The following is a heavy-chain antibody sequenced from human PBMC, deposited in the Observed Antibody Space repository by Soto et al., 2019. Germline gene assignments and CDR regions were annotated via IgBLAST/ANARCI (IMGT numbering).Heavy chain of an antibody. CDR2: ISGSGGST. CDR1: GYTFSSYA. D-gene: IGHD6-13*01. V-gene: IGHV3-23*01. Sequence: EVQLLESGGGLVQPGGSLRLSCAASGYTFSSYAMSWVRQAPGKGLEWVSAISGSGGSTYYADSVRGRFTISRDNSKNQLHLQMNSLRAEDTAVYYCAYSSTPFDYWGQGTLVTVSS. CDR3: AYSSTPFDY. J-gene: IGHJ4*02.